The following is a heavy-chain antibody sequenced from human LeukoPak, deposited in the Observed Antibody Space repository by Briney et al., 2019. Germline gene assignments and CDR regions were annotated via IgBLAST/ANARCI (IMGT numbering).Heavy chain of an antibody. Sequence: ASVTVSCKASGYTFTGYYMHWVRQAPGQGLEWMGWINPNSGGTNYAQKFQGRVTMTRDTSKTTVYMQLSGLRSEDTAVYYCASCDFWSGYCSSWGQGSLVTVSS. V-gene: IGHV1-2*02. CDR2: INPNSGGT. J-gene: IGHJ5*02. CDR1: GYTFTGYY. D-gene: IGHD3-3*01. CDR3: ASCDFWSGYCSS.